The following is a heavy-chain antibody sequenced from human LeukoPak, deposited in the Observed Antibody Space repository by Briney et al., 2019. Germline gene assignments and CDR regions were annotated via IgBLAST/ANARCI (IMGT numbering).Heavy chain of an antibody. Sequence: PGGSMRLSCAAYAFTFSSYGMHWDSQAPGKGLEWVAFIRYDGSNKYYADSGKGRFTISRDNSKSTLYLQMNSLRAEDTAVYYCAKVLYGDYYFDYWGQGTLVTVSS. D-gene: IGHD4-17*01. J-gene: IGHJ4*02. CDR1: AFTFSSYG. V-gene: IGHV3-30*02. CDR2: IRYDGSNK. CDR3: AKVLYGDYYFDY.